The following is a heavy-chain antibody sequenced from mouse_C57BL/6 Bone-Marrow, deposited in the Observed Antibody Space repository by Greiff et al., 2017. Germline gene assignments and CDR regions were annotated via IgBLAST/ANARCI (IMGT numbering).Heavy chain of an antibody. CDR1: GYAFSSSW. CDR2: IYPGDGDT. J-gene: IGHJ2*01. Sequence: VKLLESGPELVKPGASVKISCKASGYAFSSSWLNWVKQRPGKGLEWIGRIYPGDGDTTYNGKFKGKATLTADKSSSTAYMQLSSLTSEDSAVYFCARKLFDYWGQGTTLTVSS. V-gene: IGHV1-82*01. CDR3: ARKLFDY. D-gene: IGHD1-3*01.